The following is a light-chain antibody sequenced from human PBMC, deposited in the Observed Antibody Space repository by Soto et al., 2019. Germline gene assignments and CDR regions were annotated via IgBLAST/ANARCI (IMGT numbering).Light chain of an antibody. V-gene: IGLV3-21*02. Sequence: YELTQPPSLSVAPGQTARIPCGGNNIGSKTVHWYQQKPGQAPVLAVYDGSDWPSGIPERFSGSNSGNTATLTISRVEAGDEADYYCQVWDPSTDHPYVFGTGTKVTVL. CDR2: DGS. CDR3: QVWDPSTDHPYV. J-gene: IGLJ1*01. CDR1: NIGSKT.